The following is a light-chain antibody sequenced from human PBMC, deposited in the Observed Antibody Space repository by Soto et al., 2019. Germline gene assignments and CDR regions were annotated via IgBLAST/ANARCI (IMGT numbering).Light chain of an antibody. CDR2: AAS. CDR1: QTISSY. CDR3: QQSHSIPYT. V-gene: IGKV1-39*01. J-gene: IGKJ2*01. Sequence: DIQMTQSPSSLSASVGDRVIITCRASQTISSYLNWYQQKPGKAPKLLIYAASILQNGVPSRFSGSGSGTDFTLTISSLQPEDFASYYCQQSHSIPYTFGQGTKLEIK.